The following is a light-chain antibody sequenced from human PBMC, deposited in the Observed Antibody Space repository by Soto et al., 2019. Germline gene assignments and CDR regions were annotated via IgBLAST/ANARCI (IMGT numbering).Light chain of an antibody. Sequence: PCPRTISLSPGARASLSCRASQSISSSFLAWYQQKPGQAPRLLIYGASSRATGIPDRFSGTGSETDFTLTISRLEPEDFAVYYCQQYDNSPITFGQGTRLEIK. J-gene: IGKJ5*01. CDR2: GAS. V-gene: IGKV3-20*01. CDR3: QQYDNSPIT. CDR1: QSISSSF.